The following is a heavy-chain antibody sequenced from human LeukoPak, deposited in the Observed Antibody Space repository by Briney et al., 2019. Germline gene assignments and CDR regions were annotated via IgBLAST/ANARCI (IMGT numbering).Heavy chain of an antibody. Sequence: HGASVKVSCKASGYTFTSYYMHWVRQAPGQGLEWMGIINPSGGSTSYAQKFQGRVTMTRDMSTSTVYMELSSLRSEDTSVYDCATEAVVDRQLVPDYWGQGTLVTVSS. CDR2: INPSGGST. CDR1: GYTFTSYY. J-gene: IGHJ4*02. D-gene: IGHD6-6*01. V-gene: IGHV1-46*01. CDR3: ATEAVVDRQLVPDY.